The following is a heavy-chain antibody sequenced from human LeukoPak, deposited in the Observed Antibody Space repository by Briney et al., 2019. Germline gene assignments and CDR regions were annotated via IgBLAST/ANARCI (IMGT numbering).Heavy chain of an antibody. Sequence: ASVKVSCKASGYTFTSYDINWVRQATGQGLEWMGWMNPNSGNTGYAQKFQGRVTMTRNTSISTAYMELSSLRSGDTAVYYCARVISPYYDFWSGYYGMDVWGQGTTVTVSS. D-gene: IGHD3-3*01. CDR1: GYTFTSYD. CDR2: MNPNSGNT. J-gene: IGHJ6*02. V-gene: IGHV1-8*01. CDR3: ARVISPYYDFWSGYYGMDV.